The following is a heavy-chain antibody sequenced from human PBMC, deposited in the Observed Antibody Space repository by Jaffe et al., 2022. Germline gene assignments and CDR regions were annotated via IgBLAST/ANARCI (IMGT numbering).Heavy chain of an antibody. CDR1: GFTFGDYA. J-gene: IGHJ4*02. CDR2: IRSKAYGGTT. V-gene: IGHV3-49*03. Sequence: EVQLVESGGGLVQPGRSLRLSCTASGFTFGDYAMSWFRQAPGKGLEWVGFIRSKAYGGTTEYAASVKGRFTISRDDSKSIAYLQMNSLKTEDTAVYYCTRGRYCSGGSCYSLHFPFDYWGQGTLVTVSS. CDR3: TRGRYCSGGSCYSLHFPFDY. D-gene: IGHD2-15*01.